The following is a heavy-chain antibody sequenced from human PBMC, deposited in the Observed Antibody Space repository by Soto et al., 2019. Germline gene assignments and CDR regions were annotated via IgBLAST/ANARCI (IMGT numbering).Heavy chain of an antibody. J-gene: IGHJ6*02. Sequence: SETLSLTCAVYDGSFTGFHWTWIRRPPGKGLEWIGEIKHSGSTNYNPSLTRRVTISVDTSKNQFSLKLNSVTAADTAVYYCARGVPFVHYSMDVWGQGTTVT. V-gene: IGHV4-34*01. D-gene: IGHD3-10*02. CDR1: DGSFTGFH. CDR3: ARGVPFVHYSMDV. CDR2: IKHSGST.